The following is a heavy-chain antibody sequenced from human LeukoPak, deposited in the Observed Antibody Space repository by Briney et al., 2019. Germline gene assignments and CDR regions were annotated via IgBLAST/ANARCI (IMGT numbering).Heavy chain of an antibody. Sequence: HPGGSLRLSCAASGFTFSSYWMHWVRQAPGKGLEWVAVIWYDGSNKYYADSVKGRFTISRDNSKNTLYLQMNSLRAEDTAVYYCARDPTLQLWLRGYFDYWGQGTLVTVSS. CDR2: IWYDGSNK. CDR3: ARDPTLQLWLRGYFDY. J-gene: IGHJ4*02. CDR1: GFTFSSYW. V-gene: IGHV3-33*08. D-gene: IGHD5-18*01.